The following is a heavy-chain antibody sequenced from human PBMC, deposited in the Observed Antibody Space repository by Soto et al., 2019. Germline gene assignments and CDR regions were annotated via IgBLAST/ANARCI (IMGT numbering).Heavy chain of an antibody. CDR3: ARDGVSSTEYTWTSGTYFDY. D-gene: IGHD1-20*01. V-gene: IGHV3-30-3*01. J-gene: IGHJ4*02. Sequence: PGGSLRLSCAASGFTYSTYTMHWVRQAPGKGLEWVAVISYDGNNKFYADSVKGRFTISRDSTKQTLYLQMNSLRPDDTAMYYCARDGVSSTEYTWTSGTYFDYWGQGALVTVSS. CDR1: GFTYSTYT. CDR2: ISYDGNNK.